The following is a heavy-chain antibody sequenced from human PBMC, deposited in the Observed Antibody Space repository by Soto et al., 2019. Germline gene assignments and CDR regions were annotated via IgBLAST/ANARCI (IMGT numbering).Heavy chain of an antibody. D-gene: IGHD2-8*01. CDR3: TSFLLGYCTNGVCYDDDY. CDR1: GFTFSGSA. V-gene: IGHV3-73*01. CDR2: IRSKANSYAT. J-gene: IGHJ4*02. Sequence: GGSLRLSCAASGFTFSGSAMHWVRQASGKGLEWVGRIRSKANSYATAYAASVKGRFTISREDSKKTAYLQMNSLKTEDTAVYYCTSFLLGYCTNGVCYDDDYWGQGTLVTVSS.